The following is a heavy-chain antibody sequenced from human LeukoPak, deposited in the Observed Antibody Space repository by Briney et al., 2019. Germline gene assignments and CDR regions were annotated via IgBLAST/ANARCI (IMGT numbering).Heavy chain of an antibody. CDR2: IKEDGSEK. CDR1: GVTFSSYW. CDR3: ARGRFNYDSTGYSSFYY. V-gene: IGHV3-7*01. J-gene: IGHJ4*02. Sequence: GGSLRLSCAASGVTFSSYWMSWVRQAPGKGLEWVANIKEDGSEKYYVDSVKGRFTISRDNAKNSVYLQMNSPRAEDTAVYYCARGRFNYDSTGYSSFYYWGQGTLVTVSS. D-gene: IGHD3-22*01.